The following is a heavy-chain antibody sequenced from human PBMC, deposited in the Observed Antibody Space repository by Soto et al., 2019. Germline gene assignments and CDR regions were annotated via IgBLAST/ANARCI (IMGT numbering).Heavy chain of an antibody. V-gene: IGHV2-26*01. J-gene: IGHJ3*02. D-gene: IGHD1-26*01. CDR1: GFSLSNARMG. CDR3: ARVKWHGGELLRGDAFDI. CDR2: IFSNDEK. Sequence: QVTLKESGPVLVKPTETLTLTCTVSGFSLSNARMGVSWIRQPPGKALEWLAHIFSNDEKSYSTSLKSRLTIAKNTSKSPVVLTMTNMDTVDTATYDCARVKWHGGELLRGDAFDIWGQGTMVTVSS.